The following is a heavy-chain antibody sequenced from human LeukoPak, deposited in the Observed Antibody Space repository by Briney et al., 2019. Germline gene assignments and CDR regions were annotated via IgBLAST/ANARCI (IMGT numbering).Heavy chain of an antibody. V-gene: IGHV3-23*01. CDR3: AKEYYDSSGYKDY. CDR2: ISGSGGST. D-gene: IGHD3-22*01. J-gene: IGHJ4*02. CDR1: GFTFSRHA. Sequence: GGSLRLSCAASGFTFSRHAMRWVRQAPGKGLEWVSAISGSGGSTYYADSVKGRFTISRDNSKNTLYLQMNSLRAEDTAVYYCAKEYYDSSGYKDYWGQGTLVTVSS.